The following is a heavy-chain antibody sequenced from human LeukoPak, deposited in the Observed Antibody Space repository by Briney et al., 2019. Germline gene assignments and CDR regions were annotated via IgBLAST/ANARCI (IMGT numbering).Heavy chain of an antibody. D-gene: IGHD4-23*01. Sequence: SETLSLTCTVSGGFISSYYWSWIRQPPGKGLEWIGYIYYSGSTDYNPSLKSRVTISVDTSKNQFSLKLSSVTAADTAVYYCPRPYGGNPSDAFDIWGQGTMVTVSS. CDR2: IYYSGST. CDR3: PRPYGGNPSDAFDI. CDR1: GGFISSYY. J-gene: IGHJ3*02. V-gene: IGHV4-59*08.